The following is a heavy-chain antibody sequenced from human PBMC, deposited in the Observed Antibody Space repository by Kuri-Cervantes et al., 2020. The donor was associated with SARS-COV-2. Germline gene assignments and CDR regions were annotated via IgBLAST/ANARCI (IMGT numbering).Heavy chain of an antibody. V-gene: IGHV1-18*01. CDR1: GYTFTSYG. D-gene: IGHD6-13*01. Sequence: ASVKVSCKASGYTFTSYGISWVRQAPGQGLEWMGWISAYNGNTNYAQKLQGRVTMTTDTSTSTAYMELRSLRSDDTAVYYCARDGGIAAATSEGAFDIWGQGTMGTVSS. CDR3: ARDGGIAAATSEGAFDI. J-gene: IGHJ3*02. CDR2: ISAYNGNT.